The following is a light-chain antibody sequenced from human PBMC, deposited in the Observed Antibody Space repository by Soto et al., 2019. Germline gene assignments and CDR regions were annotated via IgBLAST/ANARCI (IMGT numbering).Light chain of an antibody. CDR1: SSNIGKNY. V-gene: IGLV1-51*01. CDR2: DNN. J-gene: IGLJ2*01. CDR3: GTWDTSLSAVV. Sequence: QSVLTQPPSVYAAPGQKVTISCSGSSSNIGKNYVSWYQRLPGTAPKLLIYDNNERSSGIPDRFSGSKSGTSATLGIAGLQTGDEADYYCGTWDTSLSAVVFGGGTKLTVL.